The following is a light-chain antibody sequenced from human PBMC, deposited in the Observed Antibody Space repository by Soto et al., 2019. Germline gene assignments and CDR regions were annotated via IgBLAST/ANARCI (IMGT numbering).Light chain of an antibody. CDR3: QQFNCYPCT. J-gene: IGKJ3*01. V-gene: IGKV1-13*02. Sequence: AIQLTQSPSSLSASVGDRVTITCRASQGISSALVWYQQKPGKAPKLLIYDASSLESGVPSRFSGSGSGTDFTLTISSLQPEDFATYYCQQFNCYPCTFGPGTKVDIK. CDR1: QGISSA. CDR2: DAS.